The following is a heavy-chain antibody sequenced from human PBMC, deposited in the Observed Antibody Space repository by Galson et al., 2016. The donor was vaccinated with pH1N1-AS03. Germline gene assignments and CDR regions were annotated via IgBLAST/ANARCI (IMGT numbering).Heavy chain of an antibody. CDR2: TYYRSRLKN. CDR3: AGMQLGALHF. CDR1: GDSVSSNSAA. D-gene: IGHD1-1*01. J-gene: IGHJ4*02. V-gene: IGHV6-1*01. Sequence: CAISGDSVSSNSAAWNWIRLSPSRGLEWLGRTYYRSRLKNDYAVSVKSRIIINPDTSKNQFSLQLNSVTPEDTAIYYCAGMQLGALHFWGRGTLVTVSS.